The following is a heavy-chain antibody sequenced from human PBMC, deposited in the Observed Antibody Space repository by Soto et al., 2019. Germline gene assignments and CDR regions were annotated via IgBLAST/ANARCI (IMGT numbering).Heavy chain of an antibody. CDR2: ISTSNGDT. CDR3: ARDSAAHGPVFDY. Sequence: QVQLVQSGAEVKKPGASVKVSCKASGYTFSTYGISWVRQAPGQGLEWMAWISTSNGDTHYAQKVQDRVSMTTDRLTRTAYMELRSLRSDDTAIYYCARDSAAHGPVFDYWGQGTLVTVSS. V-gene: IGHV1-18*04. D-gene: IGHD6-13*01. J-gene: IGHJ4*02. CDR1: GYTFSTYG.